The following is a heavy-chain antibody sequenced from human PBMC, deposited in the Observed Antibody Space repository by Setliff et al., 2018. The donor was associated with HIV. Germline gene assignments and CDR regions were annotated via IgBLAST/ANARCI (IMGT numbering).Heavy chain of an antibody. CDR1: YSSLPSNNFY. V-gene: IGHV4-39*07. CDR2: IYYTGTT. CDR3: ARGNYYNMWADPFDY. Sequence: PSETLSLTCSVSYSSLPSNNFYWGWIRQPPGRGLEWIGNIYYTGTTYYNSSLKSRVRISVDTSTNQFSLNVISVTAADTAVYYCARGNYYNMWADPFDYWGQGTLVTVS. J-gene: IGHJ4*02. D-gene: IGHD3-10*01.